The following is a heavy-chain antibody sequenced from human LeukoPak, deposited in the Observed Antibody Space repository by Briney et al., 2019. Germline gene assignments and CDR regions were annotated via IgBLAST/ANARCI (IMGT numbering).Heavy chain of an antibody. V-gene: IGHV1-18*01. Sequence: GASVKVSCKASGYTFTSYGISWVRQAPGQGLEWMGWISAYNGNTNYAQKLQGRVTMTTDTSTSTAYMELRSLRSDDTAVYYCAREDSGWYNYYYYYGMDVWGQGTTVTVSS. CDR3: AREDSGWYNYYYYYGMDV. D-gene: IGHD6-19*01. J-gene: IGHJ6*02. CDR2: ISAYNGNT. CDR1: GYTFTSYG.